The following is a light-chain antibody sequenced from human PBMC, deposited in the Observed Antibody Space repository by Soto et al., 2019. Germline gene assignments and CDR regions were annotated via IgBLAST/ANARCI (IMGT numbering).Light chain of an antibody. V-gene: IGLV1-40*01. Sequence: QSVLTQPPSVSGAPGQRVTISCTGSSSNIGAGYDVHWYQRLPGTAPKVLIYNNNNRPSGVPDRFSGSKSGTSASLAITGLQAEDEADYYCQSYDSSLSGSYVFGTVTKVTVL. J-gene: IGLJ1*01. CDR3: QSYDSSLSGSYV. CDR2: NNN. CDR1: SSNIGAGYD.